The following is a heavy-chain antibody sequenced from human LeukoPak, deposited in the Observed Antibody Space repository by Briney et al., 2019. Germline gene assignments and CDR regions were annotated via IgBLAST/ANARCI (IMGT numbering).Heavy chain of an antibody. Sequence: GGSLRLACAASGFGFSRYWMHWVRQAPGKGLEWVSFIYSGGSTQYSDSVKGRFTISRDNSKNTLYLQMNSLRAEDTAVYYCARRAGDYSHPYDYWGQGTLVTVSS. D-gene: IGHD3-22*01. CDR2: IYSGGST. J-gene: IGHJ4*02. CDR1: GFGFSRYW. V-gene: IGHV3-53*01. CDR3: ARRAGDYSHPYDY.